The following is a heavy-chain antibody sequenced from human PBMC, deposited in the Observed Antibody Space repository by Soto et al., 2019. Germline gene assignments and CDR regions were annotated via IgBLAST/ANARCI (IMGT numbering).Heavy chain of an antibody. D-gene: IGHD6-13*01. CDR2: IYTSGST. CDR1: GGSISSGDYY. CDR3: ARGSMYSSSWYPRSRPFDP. J-gene: IGHJ5*02. Sequence: SETLSLTCTVSGGSISSGDYYWSWIRQPPGKGLEWIGRIYTSGSTNYNPSLKSRVTMSVDTSKNQFSLKLSSVTAADTAVYYCARGSMYSSSWYPRSRPFDPWGQGTLVTVSS. V-gene: IGHV4-61*02.